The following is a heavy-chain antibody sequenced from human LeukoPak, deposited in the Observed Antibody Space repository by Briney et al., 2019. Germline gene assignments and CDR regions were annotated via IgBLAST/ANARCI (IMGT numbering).Heavy chain of an antibody. CDR2: ISYDGSNK. J-gene: IGHJ4*02. V-gene: IGHV3-30*04. CDR1: GFTFSSYA. CDR3: ARDLRAPGRGGTYFFDY. D-gene: IGHD1-26*01. Sequence: GGSLRLSCAASGFTFSSYAVHWVRQAPGKGLEWVAVISYDGSNKYYSDSVKGRFTIPRDNSKNTLYLQMNSLRAEDTAVYYCARDLRAPGRGGTYFFDYWGQGTLVTVSS.